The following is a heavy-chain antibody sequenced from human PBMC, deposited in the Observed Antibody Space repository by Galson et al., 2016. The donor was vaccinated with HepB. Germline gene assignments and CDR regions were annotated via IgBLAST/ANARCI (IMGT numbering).Heavy chain of an antibody. V-gene: IGHV3-23*01. Sequence: SLRLSCAASGFTFSSYVMSWVRQAPGKGLEWVSGISSSGGNTHYADSVKGRFTISRDNSKNTLYLQMHSLRAEDTAVYYCAKDPYTSSWTSMDVWGQGTTVTVS. J-gene: IGHJ6*02. CDR3: AKDPYTSSWTSMDV. D-gene: IGHD6-13*01. CDR1: GFTFSSYV. CDR2: ISSSGGNT.